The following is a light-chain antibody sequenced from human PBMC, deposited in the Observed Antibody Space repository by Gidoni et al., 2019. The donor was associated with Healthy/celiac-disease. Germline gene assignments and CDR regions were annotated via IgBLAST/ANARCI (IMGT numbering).Light chain of an antibody. Sequence: EIVITQSPATLSLSSGERATLSCRASQSVSSSYLSWYQQKPGQAPRLLIYGASTRATGIPARFSGSRSGTDFTLTISSLQPGGFAVYYCQQDYNLPWTFGQGTKVEIK. CDR3: QQDYNLPWT. J-gene: IGKJ1*01. V-gene: IGKV3D-7*01. CDR2: GAS. CDR1: QSVSSSY.